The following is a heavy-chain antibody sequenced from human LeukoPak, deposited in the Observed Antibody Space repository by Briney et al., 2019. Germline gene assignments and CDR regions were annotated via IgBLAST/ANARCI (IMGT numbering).Heavy chain of an antibody. J-gene: IGHJ5*02. D-gene: IGHD3-22*01. Sequence: SETLSLTCAVYGGSFSGYYWSWIRQPPGKGLEWIGEINHSGSTNYNPSLKSRVTISVDTSKNQFSLKLSSVTAADTAVYYCARHRITMIVVVPRGWFDPWGQGTLVTVSS. CDR2: INHSGST. CDR3: ARHRITMIVVVPRGWFDP. CDR1: GGSFSGYY. V-gene: IGHV4-34*01.